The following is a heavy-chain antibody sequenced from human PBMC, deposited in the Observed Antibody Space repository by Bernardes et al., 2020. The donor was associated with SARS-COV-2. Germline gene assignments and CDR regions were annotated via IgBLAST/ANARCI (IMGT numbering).Heavy chain of an antibody. CDR3: ARQHLGGVTIFGVVTTDRYFDC. Sequence: SETLSLTCTVSGGSISSSSYYWVWLRQPPGKGLEWIVSIYYSVSTYYNPSLKSRVTISVDTSKNQFSLKLSPVTAADTAVYYCARQHLGGVTIFGVVTTDRYFDCWGQGTLVTVSS. CDR2: IYYSVST. V-gene: IGHV4-39*01. J-gene: IGHJ4*02. D-gene: IGHD3-3*01. CDR1: GGSISSSSYY.